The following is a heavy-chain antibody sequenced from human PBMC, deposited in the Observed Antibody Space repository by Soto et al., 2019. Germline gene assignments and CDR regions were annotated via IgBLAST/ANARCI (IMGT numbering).Heavy chain of an antibody. J-gene: IGHJ4*02. CDR2: IYYSGST. CDR1: GGSISSYY. Sequence: SETLSLTCTVSGGSISSYYWSWIRQPPGKGLEWIGYIYYSGSTNYNPSLKSRVTISVDTSKNQLSLKLSSVTAADTAVYYCARAAYYYDTRPFDYWGQGTLVTVSS. CDR3: ARAAYYYDTRPFDY. D-gene: IGHD3-22*01. V-gene: IGHV4-59*01.